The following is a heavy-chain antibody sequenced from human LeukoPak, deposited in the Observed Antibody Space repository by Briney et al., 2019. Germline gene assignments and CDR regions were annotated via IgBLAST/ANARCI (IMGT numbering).Heavy chain of an antibody. V-gene: IGHV3-9*01. Sequence: HPGGSLRLSCAASGFTLSSYAMHWVRQAPGKGLEWVSGISWNSGSIGYADSVKGRFTISRDNAKNSLYLQMNSLRAEDTALYYCAKESTATGYFDYWGQGTLVTVSS. CDR3: AKESTATGYFDY. CDR1: GFTLSSYA. CDR2: ISWNSGSI. J-gene: IGHJ4*02. D-gene: IGHD6-25*01.